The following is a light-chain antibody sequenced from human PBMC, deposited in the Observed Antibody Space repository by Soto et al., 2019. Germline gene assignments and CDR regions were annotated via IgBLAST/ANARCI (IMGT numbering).Light chain of an antibody. Sequence: DIQMTQSPSTVSASVGDAGTITCRASQSISTWLAWYQQKPGKAPNLLIYDASTLESGGPSGFSGSGSGTEFTLTISSRQPDDSATYYCQQYNSYPYIFGQGTKLDIK. V-gene: IGKV1-5*01. CDR3: QQYNSYPYI. CDR2: DAS. CDR1: QSISTW. J-gene: IGKJ2*01.